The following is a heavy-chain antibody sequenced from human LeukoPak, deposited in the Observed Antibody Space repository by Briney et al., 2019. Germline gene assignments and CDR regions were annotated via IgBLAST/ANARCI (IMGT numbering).Heavy chain of an antibody. CDR1: GFTFSSYS. CDR2: ISSSSSYI. Sequence: GGSLRLSCAASGFTFSSYSMNWVRQAPGKGLEWVSSISSSSSYIYYADSVKGRFTISRDNAKNSLYLQMNSLRAEDTALYYCAKARGGELPHYFDYWGQGALVTVSS. CDR3: AKARGGELPHYFDY. J-gene: IGHJ4*02. V-gene: IGHV3-21*04. D-gene: IGHD1-7*01.